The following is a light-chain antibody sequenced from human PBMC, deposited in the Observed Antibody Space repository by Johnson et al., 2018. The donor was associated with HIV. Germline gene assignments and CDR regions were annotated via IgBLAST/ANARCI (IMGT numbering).Light chain of an antibody. CDR2: DND. CDR3: ETWDSSISGV. Sequence: QSVLTQPPSVSAAPGQKVTISCFGSDSNIGNNYVSWYQQVPGTAPKLLIYDNDKRPSGIPDRFSGSKSGTSATLGITGLQTGDEADYYCETWDSSISGVFGTGTKVTVL. CDR1: DSNIGNNY. J-gene: IGLJ1*01. V-gene: IGLV1-51*01.